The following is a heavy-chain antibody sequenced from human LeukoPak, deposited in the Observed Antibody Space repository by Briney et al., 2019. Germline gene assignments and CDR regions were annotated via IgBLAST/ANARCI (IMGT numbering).Heavy chain of an antibody. CDR2: IRSKAYGGTT. V-gene: IGHV3-49*04. J-gene: IGHJ4*02. Sequence: GRSLRLSCTASGFTFGDYAMSWVRQAPGKGLEWVGFIRSKAYGGTTEYAASVKGRFTISRDDSKSIAHLQMNSLKTEDTAVYYCTRDLCSGGSCYHDYFDYWGQGTLVTVSS. D-gene: IGHD2-15*01. CDR1: GFTFGDYA. CDR3: TRDLCSGGSCYHDYFDY.